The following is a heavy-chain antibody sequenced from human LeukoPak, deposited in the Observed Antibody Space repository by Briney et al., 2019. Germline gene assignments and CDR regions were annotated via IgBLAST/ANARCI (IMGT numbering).Heavy chain of an antibody. CDR2: IIPIFGTA. CDR1: GGTFSSYA. J-gene: IGHJ5*02. Sequence: ASVKVSCKASGGTFSSYAISWVRQAPGQGLEWMGGIIPIFGTANYAQKFQGRVTITADESTSTAYMELSSLRSEDTAVYYCASALGPVKYYDFWSGLSWFDPWGQGTLVTVSS. D-gene: IGHD3-3*01. CDR3: ASALGPVKYYDFWSGLSWFDP. V-gene: IGHV1-69*13.